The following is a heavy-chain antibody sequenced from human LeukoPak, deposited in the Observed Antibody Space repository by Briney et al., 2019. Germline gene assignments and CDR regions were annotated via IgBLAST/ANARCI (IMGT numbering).Heavy chain of an antibody. CDR1: GFTFTSYA. J-gene: IGHJ4*02. D-gene: IGHD3-16*01. CDR3: AKEPGFFRGNFFDS. CDR2: ISGSGGST. V-gene: IGHV3-23*01. Sequence: GGSLRLSCAASGFTFTSYAMSWVRQAPGKGLEWVSRISGSGGSTHYADSVKSRFTISKDNSENTLYLQMNSLRAEDTAVYSCAKEPGFFRGNFFDSWGQGTLVTVSS.